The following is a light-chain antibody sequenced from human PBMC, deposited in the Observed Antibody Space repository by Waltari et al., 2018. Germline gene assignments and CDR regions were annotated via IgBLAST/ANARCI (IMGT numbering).Light chain of an antibody. V-gene: IGKV3-15*01. Sequence: EIVLTQSPSTLSVSPGERAILSCRASQTISYNLAWYQQRPGQPPRLLIYGASARAAAIPVRFSGSGSATEFTLTISGLQSEDFAVYYCQHYHQWPPYTFGQGTKVE. CDR3: QHYHQWPPYT. CDR2: GAS. CDR1: QTISYN. J-gene: IGKJ2*01.